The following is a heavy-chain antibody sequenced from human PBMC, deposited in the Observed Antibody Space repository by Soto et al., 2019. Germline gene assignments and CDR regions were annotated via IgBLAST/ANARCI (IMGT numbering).Heavy chain of an antibody. CDR3: AREVGLRKRVDYYYGMDV. J-gene: IGHJ6*02. CDR1: GGSISSYY. CDR2: IYYSGST. D-gene: IGHD3-10*01. V-gene: IGHV4-59*01. Sequence: SETLSLTCTVSGGSISSYYWSWIRQPPGKGLEWIGYIYYSGSTNYNPSLKSRVTISVDTSKNQFSLKLRSVTAADTAVYYCAREVGLRKRVDYYYGMDVWGQGTTVTVSS.